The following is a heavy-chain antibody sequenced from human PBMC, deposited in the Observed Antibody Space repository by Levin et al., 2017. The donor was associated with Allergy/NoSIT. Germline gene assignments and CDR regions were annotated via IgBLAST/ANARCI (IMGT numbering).Heavy chain of an antibody. CDR2: VYSSGST. Sequence: MSGGSLRLSCTVSGGSISGYYWSWIRQPPGKGLECLGYVYSSGSTNYNPSLKSRVIISVDTSKNQFSLKLKSVTAADTAVYYCARDLGYGMDIWGQGTRITVSS. CDR1: GGSISGYY. J-gene: IGHJ6*02. CDR3: ARDLGYGMDI. V-gene: IGHV4-59*01.